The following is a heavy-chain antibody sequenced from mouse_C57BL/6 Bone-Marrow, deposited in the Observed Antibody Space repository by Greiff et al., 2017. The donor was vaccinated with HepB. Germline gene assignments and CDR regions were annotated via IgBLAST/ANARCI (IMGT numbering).Heavy chain of an antibody. D-gene: IGHD3-2*02. Sequence: QVQLQQPGAELVKPGASVKMSCKASGYTFTSYWITWVKQRPGQGLEWIGDIYPGSGSTNYNEKFKSKATLTVDTSSSTAYMQLSSLTSEDSAVYYCAGSLRQLRPYYYAMDYWGQGTSVTVSS. V-gene: IGHV1-55*01. CDR3: AGSLRQLRPYYYAMDY. J-gene: IGHJ4*01. CDR2: IYPGSGST. CDR1: GYTFTSYW.